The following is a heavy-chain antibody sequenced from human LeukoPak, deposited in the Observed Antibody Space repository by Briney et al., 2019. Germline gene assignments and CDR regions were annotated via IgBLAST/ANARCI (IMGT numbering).Heavy chain of an antibody. D-gene: IGHD3-10*01. CDR1: GSTFTGYY. CDR2: INPNSGGT. J-gene: IGHJ6*02. CDR3: ARDCSHMVRGVSNGMDV. V-gene: IGHV1-2*02. Sequence: ASVKVSCKASGSTFTGYYMHWVRQAPGQGLEWMGWINPNSGGTNYAQKFQGRVTMTRDTSISTAYMELSRLRSDDTAVYYCARDCSHMVRGVSNGMDVWGQGTTVTVSS.